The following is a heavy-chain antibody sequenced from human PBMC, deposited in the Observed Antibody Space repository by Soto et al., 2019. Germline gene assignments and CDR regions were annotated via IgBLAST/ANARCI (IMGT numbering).Heavy chain of an antibody. J-gene: IGHJ6*02. CDR2: IYWDGDE. D-gene: IGHD2-15*01. Sequence: QITLKESGPTLVKPTQTLTLTCTFSGFSLSTSGVGVVWIRQPPGKALEWLALIYWDGDERYSPFLKSRLTITKDTSKNQVALTMTNMDAVDTATYYCAHKGGRGAGMDVWGQGTTVTVSS. CDR1: GFSLSTSGVG. V-gene: IGHV2-5*02. CDR3: AHKGGRGAGMDV.